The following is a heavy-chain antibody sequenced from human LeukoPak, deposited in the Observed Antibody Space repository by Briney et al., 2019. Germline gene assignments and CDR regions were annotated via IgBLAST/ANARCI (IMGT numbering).Heavy chain of an antibody. V-gene: IGHV1-46*01. Sequence: ASVKVSCKASGYTFTSYYMHWVRQAPGQGLEWMGIINPSGGSTSYAQKFQGRATMTRDTSTSTVYMELSSLRSEDTAVYYCARDLGTTVTTDPDAFDIWGQGTMVAVSS. CDR3: ARDLGTTVTTDPDAFDI. D-gene: IGHD4-17*01. J-gene: IGHJ3*02. CDR2: INPSGGST. CDR1: GYTFTSYY.